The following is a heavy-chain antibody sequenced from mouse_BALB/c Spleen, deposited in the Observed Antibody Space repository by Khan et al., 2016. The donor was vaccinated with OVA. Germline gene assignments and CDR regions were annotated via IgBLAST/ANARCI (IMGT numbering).Heavy chain of an antibody. J-gene: IGHJ3*01. CDR1: GFTFSTYG. V-gene: IGHV5-6*01. Sequence: EVELVESGGDLVKPGGSLRLSCAASGFTFSTYGMPWVRQPPDKRLEWVATINSDGDYTYYPDTVKGRFTISRNNAENTLYLQMSSLKSEDTAIYYCASHLTGSFAYWGQGTLVTVSA. CDR2: INSDGDYT. D-gene: IGHD4-1*01. CDR3: ASHLTGSFAY.